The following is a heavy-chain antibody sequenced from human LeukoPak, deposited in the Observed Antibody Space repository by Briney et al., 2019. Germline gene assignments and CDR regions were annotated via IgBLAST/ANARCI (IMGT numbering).Heavy chain of an antibody. V-gene: IGHV4-39*02. CDR3: ARDRLTGYYDSSGYSEYFYQ. J-gene: IGHJ1*01. Sequence: NSSETLSLTCTVSGGSISSNSYYWGWIRQPPGKGLEWIGSIYYSGSTYYNPSLKSRVTISVDTSKNQFSLKLSSVTAADTAVYYCARDRLTGYYDSSGYSEYFYQWGQGTLVTVSS. D-gene: IGHD3-22*01. CDR1: GGSISSNSYY. CDR2: IYYSGST.